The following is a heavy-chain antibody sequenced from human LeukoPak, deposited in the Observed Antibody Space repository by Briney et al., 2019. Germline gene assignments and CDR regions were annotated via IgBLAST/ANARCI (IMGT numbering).Heavy chain of an antibody. V-gene: IGHV4-34*01. CDR2: INHSGST. CDR1: GGSFSGYY. Sequence: TSETLSLTCAVYGGSFSGYYWSWIRQPPGKGLEWIGEINHSGSTNYNPSLKSRVTISVDTSKNQFSLKLSSVTAADTAVYYCARGELLRFLRRGFDYWGQGTLVTVSS. J-gene: IGHJ4*02. D-gene: IGHD3-3*01. CDR3: ARGELLRFLRRGFDY.